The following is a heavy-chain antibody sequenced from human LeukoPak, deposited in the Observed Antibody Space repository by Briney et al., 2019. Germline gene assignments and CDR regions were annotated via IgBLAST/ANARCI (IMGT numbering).Heavy chain of an antibody. CDR3: ATRRGGPYPYYFDH. CDR2: VNDRGTA. D-gene: IGHD2-15*01. CDR1: GDSFSGYY. V-gene: IGHV4-34*01. Sequence: PSDTLSLTCAVYGDSFSGYYWSWIRQSPGTGLECIGEVNDRGTANYNPNLKSRVTISVVTSSNQFSLRLTSVTAADTAIYFCATRRGGPYPYYFDHWDQGALVTVSS. J-gene: IGHJ4*02.